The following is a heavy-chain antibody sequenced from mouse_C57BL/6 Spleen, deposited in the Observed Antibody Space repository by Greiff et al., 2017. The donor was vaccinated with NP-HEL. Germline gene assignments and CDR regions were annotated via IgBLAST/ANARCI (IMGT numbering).Heavy chain of an antibody. J-gene: IGHJ1*03. CDR1: GFTFSNYW. CDR2: IRLKSDNYAT. V-gene: IGHV6-3*01. CDR3: AGRRVNWYFDG. Sequence: EVKLQESGGGLVQPGGSMKLSCVASGFTFSNYWMNWVRQSPEKGLEWVAQIRLKSDNYATHYADSVKGRFTISRADSKSSVYLQMNNLSAEDTGINYCAGRRVNWYFDGWGTGTTVTVSS.